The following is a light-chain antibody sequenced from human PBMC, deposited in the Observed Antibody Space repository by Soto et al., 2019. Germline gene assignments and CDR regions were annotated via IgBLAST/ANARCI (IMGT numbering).Light chain of an antibody. CDR2: DAS. Sequence: IQMTQSPSSLSASVGDRVTITCRAIQGISTYLAWYQQKPGKVPKVLIYDASTLHSGVPSRFSGSGSGTDFTTTISSLPHEDVATYYYQEYDSAPLTFGQGTKVEIK. CDR3: QEYDSAPLT. V-gene: IGKV1-27*01. J-gene: IGKJ1*01. CDR1: QGISTY.